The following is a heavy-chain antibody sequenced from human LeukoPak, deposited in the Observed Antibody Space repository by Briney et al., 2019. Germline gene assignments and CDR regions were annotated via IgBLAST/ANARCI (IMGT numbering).Heavy chain of an antibody. Sequence: VGSLRLSCAASGFNFTNAWMSWVREGPGKGLEWVGRVKSKTDGGTTDYAAPVKGRFIISRDDSKNTLFLQMNSLKTEDTAVYFCTSALLTWRELWLDYWGQGTLVTVSS. CDR1: GFNFTNAW. V-gene: IGHV3-15*01. J-gene: IGHJ4*02. CDR2: VKSKTDGGTT. D-gene: IGHD3-16*01. CDR3: TSALLTWRELWLDY.